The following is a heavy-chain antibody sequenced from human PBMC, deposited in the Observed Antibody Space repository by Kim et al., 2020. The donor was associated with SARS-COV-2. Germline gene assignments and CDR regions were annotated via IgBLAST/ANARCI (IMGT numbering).Heavy chain of an antibody. Sequence: ASVKVSCKASGYTFTSYGISWVRQAPGQGLEWMGWISAYNGNTNYAQKLQGRVTMTTDTSTSTAYMELRSLRSDDTAVYYCARVPSNTMVNPMIFSWRAQGPSYWYFDLWGRGTLVTVSS. D-gene: IGHD3-10*01. V-gene: IGHV1-18*04. J-gene: IGHJ2*01. CDR2: ISAYNGNT. CDR1: GYTFTSYG. CDR3: ARVPSNTMVNPMIFSWRAQGPSYWYFDL.